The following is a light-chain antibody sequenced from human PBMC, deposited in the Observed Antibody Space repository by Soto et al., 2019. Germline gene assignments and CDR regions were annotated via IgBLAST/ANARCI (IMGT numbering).Light chain of an antibody. CDR3: QQFGSSPQRIT. CDR1: QSVSSSY. Sequence: EILFTQSPGTLSLSPGERATLSCRASQSVSSSYIAWYQQKPGKAPRLLIYGPSSRATGIPDRFSGSGSGTDFTLTISRLEPEDFAVYYCQQFGSSPQRITFGQGTRLEIK. V-gene: IGKV3-20*01. CDR2: GPS. J-gene: IGKJ5*01.